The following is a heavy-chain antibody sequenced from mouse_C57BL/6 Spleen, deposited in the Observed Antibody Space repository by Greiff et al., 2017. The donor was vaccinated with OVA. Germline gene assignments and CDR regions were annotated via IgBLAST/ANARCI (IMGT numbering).Heavy chain of an antibody. V-gene: IGHV1-62-2*01. D-gene: IGHD2-4*01. CDR2: FYPGSGSI. CDR1: GYTFTEYT. J-gene: IGHJ3*01. Sequence: VQLQQSGAELVKPGASVKLSCKASGYTFTEYTIHWVKQRSGQGLEWIGWFYPGSGSIKYNEKFKDKATLTADKSSSTVYMELSRLTSEDSAVYFCARHEKVFYYDYDEIEFAYWGQGTLVTVSA. CDR3: ARHEKVFYYDYDEIEFAY.